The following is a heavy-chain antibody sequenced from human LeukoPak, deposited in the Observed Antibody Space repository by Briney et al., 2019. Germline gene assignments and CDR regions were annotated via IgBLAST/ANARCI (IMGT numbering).Heavy chain of an antibody. Sequence: PGGSLRLSCAASGFTFSDYYMSWIRQAPGKGLEWVSYITSSGSTINYADSVKGRFTVFRDNSKNTLYLQMNSLRVEDTAVYYCARLWARVYYMDIWGKGTTVTVSS. V-gene: IGHV3-11*01. J-gene: IGHJ6*03. CDR2: ITSSGSTI. D-gene: IGHD1-26*01. CDR3: ARLWARVYYMDI. CDR1: GFTFSDYY.